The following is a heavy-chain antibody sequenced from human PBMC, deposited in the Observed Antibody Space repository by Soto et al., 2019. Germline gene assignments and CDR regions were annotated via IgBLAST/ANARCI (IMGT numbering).Heavy chain of an antibody. CDR2: IWYDGSNK. CDR1: GFTFSSYG. J-gene: IGHJ4*02. V-gene: IGHV3-33*01. Sequence: QVQLVESGGGVVQPGRSLRLSCAASGFTFSSYGMHWVRRAPGKGLEWVAVIWYDGSNKYYADSVKGRFTISRDNSKNTLYLQMNSLRAEDTAVYYCARDVGNTAMVILEHWGQGTLVTVSS. CDR3: ARDVGNTAMVILEH. D-gene: IGHD5-18*01.